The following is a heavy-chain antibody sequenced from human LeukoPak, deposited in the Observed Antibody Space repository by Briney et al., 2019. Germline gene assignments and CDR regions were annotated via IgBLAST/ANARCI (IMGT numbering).Heavy chain of an antibody. CDR3: ARDLPFDILTGNDAFDI. V-gene: IGHV3-7*03. CDR2: IKQDGSEK. Sequence: GGSLRLSCAASGFTFSNLWMSWVRQAPGKGLKWVANIKQDGSEKYYVDSVKGRFTISRDNAQNSLYLQMNSLRAEDTAVYYCARDLPFDILTGNDAFDIWGQGTMVTVSS. CDR1: GFTFSNLW. D-gene: IGHD3-9*01. J-gene: IGHJ3*02.